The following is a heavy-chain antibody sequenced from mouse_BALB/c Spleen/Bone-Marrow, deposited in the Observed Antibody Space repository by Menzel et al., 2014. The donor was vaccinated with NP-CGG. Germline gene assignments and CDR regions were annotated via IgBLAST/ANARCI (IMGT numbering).Heavy chain of an antibody. V-gene: IGHV1-18*01. D-gene: IGHD6-1*01. CDR1: GYTFTEYT. CDR3: GSGSDYYAVDC. J-gene: IGHJ4*01. CDR2: INPNNGDT. Sequence: EVQRVESGPELVKPGASVKISCKTSGYTFTEYTMHWVKQSHGKSLEWIGGINPNNGDTSYNQEFKGKATLTVDKSSSTAYMELRSLTSEDSAVYYCGSGSDYYAVDCWGQGTSVTVSS.